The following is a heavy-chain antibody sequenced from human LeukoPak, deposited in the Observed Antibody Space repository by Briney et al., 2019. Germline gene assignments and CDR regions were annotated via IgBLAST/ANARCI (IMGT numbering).Heavy chain of an antibody. J-gene: IGHJ4*02. V-gene: IGHV4-39*01. CDR2: IYYSGST. CDR3: ARRLHLIGGAATFDY. D-gene: IGHD1-26*01. CDR1: GGSISSYY. Sequence: SETLSLTCTVSGGSISSYYWGWIRQPPGKGLEWIGSIYYSGSTYYNPSLKSRVTISVDTSKNQFSLKLSSVTAADTAVYYCARRLHLIGGAATFDYWGQGTLVTVSS.